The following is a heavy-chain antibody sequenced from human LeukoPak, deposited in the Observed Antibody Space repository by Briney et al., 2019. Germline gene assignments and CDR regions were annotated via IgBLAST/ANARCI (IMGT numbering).Heavy chain of an antibody. CDR3: AKDREDYYDSSGYYYRGAFDI. CDR2: ISGSGGST. Sequence: GGSLRLSCAASGFTFSSYAMSWVRQAPGKGLEWVSAISGSGGSTYYADSAKGRFTISRDNSKNTLYLQMNSLRAEDTAVYYCAKDREDYYDSSGYYYRGAFDIWGQGTMVTVSS. J-gene: IGHJ3*02. V-gene: IGHV3-23*01. CDR1: GFTFSSYA. D-gene: IGHD3-22*01.